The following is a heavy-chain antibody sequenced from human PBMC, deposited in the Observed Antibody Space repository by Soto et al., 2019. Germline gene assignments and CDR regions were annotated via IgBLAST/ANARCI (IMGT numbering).Heavy chain of an antibody. D-gene: IGHD3-22*01. J-gene: IGHJ6*02. V-gene: IGHV1-18*01. CDR3: ARGGYYDSSGSRNYNYYGMNV. Sequence: ASVNVSCKASGYTFSSYGINWVRQAPGQGLEWLGWISPYDGNTKYAQILQGRVSMTTDTSTKTAYMEVRSLRSDDTAVYYCARGGYYDSSGSRNYNYYGMNVWG. CDR2: ISPYDGNT. CDR1: GYTFSSYG.